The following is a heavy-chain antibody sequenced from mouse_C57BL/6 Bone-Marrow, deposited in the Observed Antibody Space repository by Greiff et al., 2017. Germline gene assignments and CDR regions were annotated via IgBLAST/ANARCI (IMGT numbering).Heavy chain of an antibody. CDR2: IDPENGDT. Sequence: EVQLQQSGAELVRPGASVKLSCTASGFNIKDDYMHWVKQRPEQGLEWIGWIDPENGDTEYASKFPGKATITADTSSNTAYLQLSSLTSEDTAVYYCTTRVYKGSSYWCFDVWGTGTTVTVSS. V-gene: IGHV14-4*01. CDR3: TTRVYKGSSYWCFDV. CDR1: GFNIKDDY. D-gene: IGHD1-1*01. J-gene: IGHJ1*03.